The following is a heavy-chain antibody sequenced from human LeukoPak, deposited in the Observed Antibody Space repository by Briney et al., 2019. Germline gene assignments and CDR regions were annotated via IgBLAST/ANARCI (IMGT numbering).Heavy chain of an antibody. CDR3: ARVFRERWLLFDY. V-gene: IGHV1-2*06. CDR2: INPNSGGT. Sequence: ASVKVSRKASGYTFTGYYMHWVRQAPGQGLEWMGRINPNSGGTNYAQKFQGRVTMTRDTSISTAYMELSRLRSDDTAVYYCARVFRERWLLFDYWGQGTLVTVSS. CDR1: GYTFTGYY. D-gene: IGHD5-24*01. J-gene: IGHJ4*02.